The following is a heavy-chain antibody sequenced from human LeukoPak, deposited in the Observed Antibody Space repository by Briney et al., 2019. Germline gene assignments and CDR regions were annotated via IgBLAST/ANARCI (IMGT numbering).Heavy chain of an antibody. V-gene: IGHV3-33*01. CDR1: GFTFSSYG. J-gene: IGHJ3*02. CDR2: IWYDGSNK. Sequence: GRSLRLSCAASGFTFSSYGMHWVRQAPGKGLEWVAVIWYDGSNKYYADSVKGRFTISRDNSKNTLYLQMNSLRAEDTAVYYCARELRYFDWLLEGPFFDIWGQGTMVTVSS. D-gene: IGHD3-9*01. CDR3: ARELRYFDWLLEGPFFDI.